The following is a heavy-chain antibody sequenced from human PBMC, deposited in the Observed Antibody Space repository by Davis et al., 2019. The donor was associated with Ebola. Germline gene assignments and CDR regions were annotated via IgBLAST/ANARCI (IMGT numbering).Heavy chain of an antibody. Sequence: AASVKVSCKASGYTFTGYDINWVRQATGQGLEWMGWMNPNSANTGYAQKFQGRVTMTRNTSISTAYMELSSLRSEDTAVYYCARGVRKVAAAGIRYFDYWDQGTLVTVSS. CDR1: GYTFTGYD. D-gene: IGHD6-13*01. V-gene: IGHV1-8*01. CDR2: MNPNSANT. J-gene: IGHJ4*02. CDR3: ARGVRKVAAAGIRYFDY.